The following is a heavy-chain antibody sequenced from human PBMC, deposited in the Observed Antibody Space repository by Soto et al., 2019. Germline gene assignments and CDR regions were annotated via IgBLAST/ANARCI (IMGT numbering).Heavy chain of an antibody. D-gene: IGHD6-13*01. J-gene: IGHJ3*02. CDR2: IYPGDSDT. Sequence: GESLKISCKGSGYSFTSYWIGWVRQMPGKGLEWMGIIYPGDSDTRYSPSFQGQVTISADKSISTAYLQWSSLKASDTAMYYCARQIAAAGTGLGASDIWGQGTMVTVSS. V-gene: IGHV5-51*01. CDR3: ARQIAAAGTGLGASDI. CDR1: GYSFTSYW.